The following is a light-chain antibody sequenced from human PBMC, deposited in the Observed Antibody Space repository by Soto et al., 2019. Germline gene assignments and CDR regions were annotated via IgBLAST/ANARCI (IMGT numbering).Light chain of an antibody. V-gene: IGLV1-44*01. CDR1: SSNIGSNT. Sequence: QSVLTQPPSASGTPGQRVTISCSGSSSNIGSNTVNWYQQLPGTAPKLLIYSHNQRPSGVPDRFSGSKSGTSASLAISGLQSEDEADYYCAAWDDSLNGYVFGTGTKPPS. J-gene: IGLJ1*01. CDR2: SHN. CDR3: AAWDDSLNGYV.